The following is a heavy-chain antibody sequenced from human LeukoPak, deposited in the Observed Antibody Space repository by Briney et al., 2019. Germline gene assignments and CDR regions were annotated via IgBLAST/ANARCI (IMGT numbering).Heavy chain of an antibody. Sequence: GGSLRLSCAASGFTFDDYGMSWVRQAPGKGLKWVSGINWNGGSTGYADSVKGRFTISRDNAKNSLYLQMNSLRAEDTALYYCARDLMRTRYSYGLGYWGQGTLVTVSS. D-gene: IGHD5-18*01. CDR2: INWNGGST. J-gene: IGHJ4*02. CDR3: ARDLMRTRYSYGLGY. V-gene: IGHV3-20*04. CDR1: GFTFDDYG.